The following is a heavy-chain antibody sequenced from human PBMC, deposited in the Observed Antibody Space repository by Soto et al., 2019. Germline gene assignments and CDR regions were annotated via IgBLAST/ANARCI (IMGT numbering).Heavy chain of an antibody. D-gene: IGHD3-10*01. V-gene: IGHV3-23*01. J-gene: IGHJ4*02. CDR3: AKEYYYGSGTFTPGNLDY. CDR2: ISGSGGST. Sequence: GGSLRLSCAASGFTFSSYAMSWVRQAPGKGLEWVSAISGSGGSTYYADSVKGRFTISRDNSKNTLYLQMNSLRAEDTAVYYCAKEYYYGSGTFTPGNLDYWGQGTLVTVSS. CDR1: GFTFSSYA.